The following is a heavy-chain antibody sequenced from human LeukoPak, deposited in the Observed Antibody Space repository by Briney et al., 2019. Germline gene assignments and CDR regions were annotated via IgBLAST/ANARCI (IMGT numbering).Heavy chain of an antibody. CDR2: FDPEDGET. D-gene: IGHD5-12*01. CDR1: GYTLTELS. Sequence: ASVKVSCKVSGYTLTELSMHWVRQAPGKGLEWMGGFDPEDGETIYAQKFQGRVTMTEDTSTDTAYMELSSLRSEDTAVYYCATVYSGYDEYYFDYWGQGTLVTVSS. J-gene: IGHJ4*02. CDR3: ATVYSGYDEYYFDY. V-gene: IGHV1-24*01.